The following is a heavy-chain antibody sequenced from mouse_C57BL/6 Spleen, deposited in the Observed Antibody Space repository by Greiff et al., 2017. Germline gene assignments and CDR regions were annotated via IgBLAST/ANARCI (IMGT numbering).Heavy chain of an antibody. CDR3: AKKDGYLYSAMDY. V-gene: IGHV1-52*01. CDR1: GYTFTSYW. CDR2: IDPSDSET. D-gene: IGHD2-3*01. Sequence: QVQLQQPGAELVRPGSSVKLSCTASGYTFTSYWMHWVKQRPIQGLEWIGNIDPSDSETHYNQKFKDKATLTVHKSSTTAYMQLSSLTSEDSAVYYCAKKDGYLYSAMDYWGQGTSVTVSS. J-gene: IGHJ4*01.